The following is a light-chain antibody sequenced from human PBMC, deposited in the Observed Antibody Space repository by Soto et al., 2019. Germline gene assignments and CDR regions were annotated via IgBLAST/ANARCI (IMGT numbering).Light chain of an antibody. V-gene: IGLV2-8*01. CDR2: EVI. CDR1: SSDVGRYNY. Sequence: QSVLTQPPSASGSPGQSVTISCTGTSSDVGRYNYVSWYQQHPGKAPKLMIYEVINRPSGVPDRFSGSKSGNTASLTVSGLQAEDEADYYCSSYAGSNIVLFGGGTKVTVL. J-gene: IGLJ2*01. CDR3: SSYAGSNIVL.